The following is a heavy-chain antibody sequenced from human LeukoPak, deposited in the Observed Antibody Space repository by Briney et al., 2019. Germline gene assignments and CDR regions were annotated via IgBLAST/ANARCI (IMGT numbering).Heavy chain of an antibody. CDR3: AKNLHYYYYYMDV. Sequence: GGSLRLSCAASGFTFSSYAMSWVRQAPGKGLEWVSAISGSGGNTYYADSVKGRFTISRDNSKNTLYLQMNSLRAEDTAVYYCAKNLHYYYYYMDVWGKGTTVTVSS. CDR2: ISGSGGNT. J-gene: IGHJ6*03. CDR1: GFTFSSYA. V-gene: IGHV3-23*01.